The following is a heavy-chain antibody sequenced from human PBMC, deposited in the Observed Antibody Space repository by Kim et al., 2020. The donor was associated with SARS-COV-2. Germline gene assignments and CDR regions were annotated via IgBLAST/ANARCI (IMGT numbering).Heavy chain of an antibody. D-gene: IGHD3-3*01. J-gene: IGHJ4*02. Sequence: KGRFTISRDNSKNTLYLQMNSLRAEDTAVYYCAKDFSVLRFLEWLLGGVYWGQGTLVTVSS. CDR3: AKDFSVLRFLEWLLGGVY. V-gene: IGHV3-30*02.